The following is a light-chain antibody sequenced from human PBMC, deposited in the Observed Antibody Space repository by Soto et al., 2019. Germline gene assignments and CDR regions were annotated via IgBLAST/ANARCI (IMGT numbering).Light chain of an antibody. J-gene: IGKJ1*01. CDR3: QQYRNWPRT. CDR2: GAS. Sequence: EIVLTQSPGTHSVSPGDGVTLSIRASQSVDINLAWYQQRAGQAPRLLVYGASTKATDMPGRFSGRGSGTEFTLTINNLQSEDFAVYYCQQYRNWPRTFGQGTKVDIK. CDR1: QSVDIN. V-gene: IGKV3-15*01.